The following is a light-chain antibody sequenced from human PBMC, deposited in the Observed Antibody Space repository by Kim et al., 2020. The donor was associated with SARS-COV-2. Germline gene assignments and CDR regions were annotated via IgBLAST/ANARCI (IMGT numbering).Light chain of an antibody. Sequence: DVVMTQSPLSLPVTLGQPASISCRSSQSLVYSDGNTYLNWFQQRPGQSPRRLIYKVSNRDSGVLDRFSGSGSGSDFTLKISRVEDEEVGVYYCMQGIHPITFGQGTRLEIK. CDR2: KVS. V-gene: IGKV2-30*01. J-gene: IGKJ5*01. CDR3: MQGIHPIT. CDR1: QSLVYSDGNTY.